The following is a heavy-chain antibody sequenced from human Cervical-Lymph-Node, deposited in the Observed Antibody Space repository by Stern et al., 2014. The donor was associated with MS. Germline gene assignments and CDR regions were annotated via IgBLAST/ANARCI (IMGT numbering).Heavy chain of an antibody. CDR2: IYEDRSS. Sequence: VQLLESGSGLVRPSQTLSLTCTVSGGSVSSGGFTWSWLRQPPGKGLEWIGYIYEDRSSYYHPSLKSRVTISKDTSKHPFSPSVSSMTAADTALYYCARVVRFLEWVPFDPWGQGILVTVSS. CDR3: ARVVRFLEWVPFDP. CDR1: GGSVSSGGFT. J-gene: IGHJ5*02. V-gene: IGHV4-30-2*01. D-gene: IGHD3-3*01.